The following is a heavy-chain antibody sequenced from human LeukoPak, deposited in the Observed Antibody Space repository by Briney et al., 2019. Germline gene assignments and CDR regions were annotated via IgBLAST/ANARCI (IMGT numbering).Heavy chain of an antibody. CDR2: INPSGGST. CDR1: GYTFTSYY. CDR3: ARVGATEYGYFQH. J-gene: IGHJ1*01. Sequence: ASVKVSCTASGYTFTSYYMHWVRQAPGQGLEWMGIINPSGGSTSYAQKFQGRVTMTRDTSTSTVYMELSSLRSEDTAVYYCARVGATEYGYFQHWGQGTLVTVPS. V-gene: IGHV1-46*01. D-gene: IGHD1-26*01.